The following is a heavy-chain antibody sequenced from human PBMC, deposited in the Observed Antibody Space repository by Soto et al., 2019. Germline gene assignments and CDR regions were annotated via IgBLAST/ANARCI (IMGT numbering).Heavy chain of an antibody. J-gene: IGHJ4*02. Sequence: SVKVSCKASGFTFTSSTVQWVRQARGQRLEWIGWIVVGSGNTIYAQKFQERVTITRDMSTSTAYMELSSLRSEDTAVYYCAAGDYYDSSGYSSDYWGQGTLVTV. CDR2: IVVGSGNT. CDR3: AAGDYYDSSGYSSDY. CDR1: GFTFTSST. D-gene: IGHD3-22*01. V-gene: IGHV1-58*01.